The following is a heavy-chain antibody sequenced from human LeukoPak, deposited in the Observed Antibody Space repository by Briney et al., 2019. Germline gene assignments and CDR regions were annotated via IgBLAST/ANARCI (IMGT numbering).Heavy chain of an antibody. V-gene: IGHV3-33*01. D-gene: IGHD3-22*01. CDR2: MWDDGTNE. CDR1: GFNFGIYG. CDR3: ARDVPYYYDSSGIRRDY. J-gene: IGHJ4*02. Sequence: GGSLRLSCTASGFNFGIYGMHWVRQAPGKGLEWVAVMWDDGTNEYYADSVKGRFTISRDNAKNSLYLQMNSLRAEDTAVYYCARDVPYYYDSSGIRRDYWGQGTLVTVSS.